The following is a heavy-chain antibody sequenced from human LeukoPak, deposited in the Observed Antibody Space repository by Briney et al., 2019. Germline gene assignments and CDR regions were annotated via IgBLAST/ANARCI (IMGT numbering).Heavy chain of an antibody. D-gene: IGHD6-13*01. CDR2: IRYDGSNK. Sequence: GGSLRLSCAASGFTFSSYGMHWVRQAPGKGLEWVAFIRYDGSNKYYADSVKGRFTISRDNSKNTLFLQMNSLRPEDTALYYCAKRSAAGTVGYFDYWGQGTLVTVSS. CDR3: AKRSAAGTVGYFDY. J-gene: IGHJ4*02. CDR1: GFTFSSYG. V-gene: IGHV3-30*02.